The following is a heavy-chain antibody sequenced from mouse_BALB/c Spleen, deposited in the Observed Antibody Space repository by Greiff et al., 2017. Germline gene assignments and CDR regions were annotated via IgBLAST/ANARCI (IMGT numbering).Heavy chain of an antibody. CDR1: GYAFSSYW. Sequence: QVQLKESGAELVRPGSSVKISCKASGYAFSSYWMNWVKQRPGQGLEWIGQIYPGDGDTNYNGKFKGKATLTADKSSSTAYMQLSSLTSEDSAVYFCARPAYYGNNYYAMDYWGQGTSVTVSS. D-gene: IGHD2-10*01. V-gene: IGHV1-80*01. CDR3: ARPAYYGNNYYAMDY. CDR2: IYPGDGDT. J-gene: IGHJ4*01.